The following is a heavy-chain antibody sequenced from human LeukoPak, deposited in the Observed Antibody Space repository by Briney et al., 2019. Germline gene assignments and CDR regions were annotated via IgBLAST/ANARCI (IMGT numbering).Heavy chain of an antibody. CDR2: ISPDGSAE. CDR1: GFAFSSYW. Sequence: GGSLRLSCVASGFAFSSYWMSWVRQAPGKGLELVANISPDGSAEDYVDSVRGRFAISRDNAKRSLYLQMNSLSPEDTAVYYCANQAYSQLDYWGQGTLVSVSS. D-gene: IGHD4-11*01. V-gene: IGHV3-7*01. CDR3: ANQAYSQLDY. J-gene: IGHJ4*02.